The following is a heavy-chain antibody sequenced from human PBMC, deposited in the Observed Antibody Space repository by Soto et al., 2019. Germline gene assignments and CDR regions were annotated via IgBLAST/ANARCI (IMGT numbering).Heavy chain of an antibody. CDR2: INHSGST. V-gene: IGHV4-34*01. D-gene: IGHD5-18*01. CDR3: ARGLRIQLWLRSTDLYYFDY. CDR1: GGSFSGYY. J-gene: IGHJ4*02. Sequence: SETLSLTCAVYGGSFSGYYWSWIRQPPGKGLEWIGEINHSGSTNYKPSLKSRVTIAVDTSKNQFSLKLSSVTAADTAVYYCARGLRIQLWLRSTDLYYFDYWGQGTLVTVSS.